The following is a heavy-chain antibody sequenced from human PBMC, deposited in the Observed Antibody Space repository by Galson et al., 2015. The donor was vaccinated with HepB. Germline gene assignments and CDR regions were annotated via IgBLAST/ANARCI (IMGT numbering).Heavy chain of an antibody. CDR1: GLTLRTYA. CDR2: ISGSGGST. V-gene: IGHV3-23*01. CDR3: AKEQGHLGRRWFDP. D-gene: IGHD1-26*01. J-gene: IGHJ5*02. Sequence: SLRLSCAASGLTLRTYAMSWVRQTPGKGLEWVSAISGSGGSTSYADSVKGRFTVSRDNSKNTLYLQMNSLRAEDTAVYYCAKEQGHLGRRWFDPWGQGTPVTVSS.